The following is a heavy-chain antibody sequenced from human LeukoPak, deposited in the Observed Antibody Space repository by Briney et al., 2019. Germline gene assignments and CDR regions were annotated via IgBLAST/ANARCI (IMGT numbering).Heavy chain of an antibody. CDR1: GFSVSSNY. CDR2: IHSGGNT. CDR3: ARVSLSSRDYFDF. V-gene: IGHV3-53*01. J-gene: IGHJ4*02. D-gene: IGHD6-19*01. Sequence: GGSLRLSCAASGFSVSSNYMSWVREVPGTGLEWLSIIHSGGNTYYADSVKGRFTISRDNSQNTLFLQMNSLRVEDTAVYSCARVSLSSRDYFDFWGQGTLVTVSS.